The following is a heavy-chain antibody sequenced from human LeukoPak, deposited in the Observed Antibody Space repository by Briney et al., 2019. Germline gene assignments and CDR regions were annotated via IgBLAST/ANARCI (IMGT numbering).Heavy chain of an antibody. V-gene: IGHV4-38-2*01. CDR2: IYHSGST. Sequence: PSETLSLTCAVSGYSISSGYYWGWIRQPPGKGLEWIGSIYHSGSTYYNPSLKSRVTISVDTSKNQFSLKLSSVTAADTAVYCCARQSGRIQLWLGYFDYWGQGTLVTVSS. CDR3: ARQSGRIQLWLGYFDY. CDR1: GYSISSGYY. J-gene: IGHJ4*02. D-gene: IGHD5-18*01.